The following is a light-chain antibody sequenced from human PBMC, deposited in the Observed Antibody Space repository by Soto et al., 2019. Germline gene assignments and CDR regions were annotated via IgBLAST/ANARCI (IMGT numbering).Light chain of an antibody. CDR1: QGISSY. CDR2: TGS. Sequence: VIWITQSPSLLSSSTVERFTISCRMSQGISSYLAWYQQKPGKAPELLIYTGSSLQSGVPSRFSGSGSGTDFTLTINSLQPEDFATYYCQQAASFPITFGQGTRLEI. J-gene: IGKJ5*01. V-gene: IGKV1D-8*03. CDR3: QQAASFPIT.